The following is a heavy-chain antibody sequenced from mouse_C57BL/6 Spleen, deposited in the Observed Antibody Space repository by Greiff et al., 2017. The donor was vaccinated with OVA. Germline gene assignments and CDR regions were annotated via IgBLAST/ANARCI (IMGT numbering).Heavy chain of an antibody. V-gene: IGHV5-4*01. CDR2: ISDGGSYT. D-gene: IGHD2-4*01. CDR3: ARSRDDYLCALDY. J-gene: IGHJ4*01. CDR1: GFTFSSYA. Sequence: EVHLVESGGGLVKPGGSLKLSCAASGFTFSSYAMSWVRQTPEKRLEWVATISDGGSYTYYPDNVKGRFTISRDNAKNNLYLQMSHLKSEDTAMYYCARSRDDYLCALDYWGQGTSVTVSS.